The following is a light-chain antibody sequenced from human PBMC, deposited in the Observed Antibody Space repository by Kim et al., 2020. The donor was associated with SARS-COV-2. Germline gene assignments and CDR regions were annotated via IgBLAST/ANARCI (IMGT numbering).Light chain of an antibody. V-gene: IGLV4-69*01. CDR2: LNSDGSH. CDR1: SGHSSYA. J-gene: IGLJ3*02. Sequence: SLGASVKLTCTLSSGHSSYAIAWHQQQPEKGPRYLMKLNSDGSHSKGDGIPDRFAGSSSGAERYLTISSLQSEDEADYYCQTWGTGMVFGGGTKLTVL. CDR3: QTWGTGMV.